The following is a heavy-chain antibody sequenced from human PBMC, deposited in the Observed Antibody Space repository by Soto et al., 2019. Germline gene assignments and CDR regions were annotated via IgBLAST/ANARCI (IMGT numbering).Heavy chain of an antibody. V-gene: IGHV6-1*01. D-gene: IGHD1-1*01. CDR3: ARSTNWAFDY. Sequence: SQTLSLTCAISGDSVSSNSAGWHWIRQSPSRGLEWLGKTYYRSKWYNDYAVSVRSRITINPDTSKNQFSLQLNSVTPEDTAVYYCARSTNWAFDYWGQGTLVTVSS. J-gene: IGHJ4*02. CDR1: GDSVSSNSAG. CDR2: TYYRSKWYN.